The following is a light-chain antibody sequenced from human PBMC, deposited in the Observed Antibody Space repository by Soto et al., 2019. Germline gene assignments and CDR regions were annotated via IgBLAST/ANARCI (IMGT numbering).Light chain of an antibody. J-gene: IGLJ2*01. CDR1: SSDLGGYNY. CDR2: DVN. CDR3: SSYTSSIA. Sequence: QSALTQPASVSGSPGQSITISCTGTSSDLGGYNYVSWYQQHPGKAPKLMIYDVNTRPSGVSNRFSGSKSGNTASLPISGLQAEDEADYYCSSYTSSIAFGGGTKLTVL. V-gene: IGLV2-14*01.